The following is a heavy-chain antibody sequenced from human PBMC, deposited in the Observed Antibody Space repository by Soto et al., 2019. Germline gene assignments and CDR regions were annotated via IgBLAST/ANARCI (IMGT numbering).Heavy chain of an antibody. CDR1: GFTFSSYA. CDR3: AKASGSFPDAFDI. D-gene: IGHD3-10*01. Sequence: QLGGSLRLSCAASGFTFSSYAMSWVRQAPGKGLEWVSAISGSGGSTYYADSVKGRFTISRDNSKNTLYLQMNSLRAEDTAVYYCAKASGSFPDAFDIWGQGTMVTVSS. CDR2: ISGSGGST. J-gene: IGHJ3*02. V-gene: IGHV3-23*01.